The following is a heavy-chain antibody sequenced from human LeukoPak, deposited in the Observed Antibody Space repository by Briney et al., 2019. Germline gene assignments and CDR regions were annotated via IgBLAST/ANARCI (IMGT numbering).Heavy chain of an antibody. CDR3: AKSLEALSIVATIPVDY. J-gene: IGHJ4*02. CDR1: GFTFSSYA. Sequence: GGSLRLPCAAAGFTFSSYAMSWVRQAPGKGLEWVSAISGSGGSTYYADSVKGRFSISRDNSKNTLCLQMNSLRAEDTAVYYCAKSLEALSIVATIPVDYWGQGTLVTVSS. V-gene: IGHV3-23*01. CDR2: ISGSGGST. D-gene: IGHD5-12*01.